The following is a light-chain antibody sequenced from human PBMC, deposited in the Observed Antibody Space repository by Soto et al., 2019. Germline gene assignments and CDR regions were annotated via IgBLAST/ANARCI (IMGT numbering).Light chain of an antibody. CDR2: GAS. J-gene: IGKJ1*01. V-gene: IGKV3-20*01. Sequence: EIVLTQSPGTLSLSPGDGATLSCRASQSVSSGYLAWYQQKPGQAPRLLIYGASRRAGGIPDRFSGSGSGTDFTLIISRLEPEDFAVYWCQHYGNSPTFGQGTSVQIK. CDR1: QSVSSGY. CDR3: QHYGNSPT.